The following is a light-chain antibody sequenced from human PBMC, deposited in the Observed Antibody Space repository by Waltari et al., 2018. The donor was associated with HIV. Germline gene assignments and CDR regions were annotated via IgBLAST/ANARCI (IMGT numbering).Light chain of an antibody. CDR3: CSYAGSSTYVV. CDR2: EGS. V-gene: IGLV2-23*01. CDR1: SSDVGSYNL. Sequence: QSALTQPASVSGSPGQSITISCTGTSSDVGSYNLVSWYQQHPGKAPKLMIYEGSKRPSVVSIRLSGSKSGNTASLTISGLQAEDEADYYCCSYAGSSTYVVFGGGTKLTVL. J-gene: IGLJ2*01.